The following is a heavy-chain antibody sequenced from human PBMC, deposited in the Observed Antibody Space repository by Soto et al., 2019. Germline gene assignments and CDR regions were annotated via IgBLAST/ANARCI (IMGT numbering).Heavy chain of an antibody. CDR2: IIPILGIA. V-gene: IGHV1-69*02. Sequence: ASVKVSCTASGGTFSSYTISWVRQAPGQGLEWMGRIIPILGIANYAQKFQGRVTITADKSTSTAYMELSSLRSEDTAVYYCARVPDIVLIPYMDVWGKGTTVTVSS. J-gene: IGHJ6*03. CDR3: ARVPDIVLIPYMDV. CDR1: GGTFSSYT. D-gene: IGHD2-8*01.